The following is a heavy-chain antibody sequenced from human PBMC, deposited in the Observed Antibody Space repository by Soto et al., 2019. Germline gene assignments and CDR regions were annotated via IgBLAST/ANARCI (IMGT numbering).Heavy chain of an antibody. CDR2: INWNSGSI. D-gene: IGHD6-13*01. V-gene: IGHV3-9*01. CDR3: VKDESINWYSGHFRH. J-gene: IGHJ1*01. Sequence: QPGGSLRLSCAASGFTFDYYAMHWVRQVPGKGLEWVSGINWNSGSIGYGDSVKGRFAISRDNAKNSLHLQMNSLSAEDTAFYYCVKDESINWYSGHFRHWGQGTLVTVS. CDR1: GFTFDYYA.